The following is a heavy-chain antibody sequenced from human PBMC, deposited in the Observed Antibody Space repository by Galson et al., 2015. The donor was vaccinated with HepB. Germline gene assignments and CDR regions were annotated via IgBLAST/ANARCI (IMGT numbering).Heavy chain of an antibody. D-gene: IGHD3-3*01. J-gene: IGHJ4*02. CDR2: INQDGSER. CDR3: ARMGRRDFWSGYFGF. CDR1: GFTFSSYW. Sequence: SLRLSCAGSGFTFSSYWMSWVRQAPGTGLEWVANINQDGSERYYVHSLKGRFSISRDNAKNSLYLQMNSLRGDDTALYYCARMGRRDFWSGYFGFWGQGTLVTVSS. V-gene: IGHV3-7*03.